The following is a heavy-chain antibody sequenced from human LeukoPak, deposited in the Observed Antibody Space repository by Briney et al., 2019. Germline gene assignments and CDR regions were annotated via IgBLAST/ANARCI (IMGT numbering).Heavy chain of an antibody. CDR2: ISSSSSTI. D-gene: IGHD3-22*01. V-gene: IGHV3-48*02. J-gene: IGHJ3*02. CDR1: GLTFTNAW. CDR3: ARGYYYDSGGYCPLGGGCAFDI. Sequence: GGSLRLSCAASGLTFTNAWVSWVRQAPGKGLEWVSYISSSSSTIYYADSVKGRFTISRDNAKNSLYLQMNSLRDEDTAVYYCARGYYYDSGGYCPLGGGCAFDIWGQGTMVTVSS.